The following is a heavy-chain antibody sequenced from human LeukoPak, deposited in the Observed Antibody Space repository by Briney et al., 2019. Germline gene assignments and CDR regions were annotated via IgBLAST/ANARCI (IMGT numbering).Heavy chain of an antibody. J-gene: IGHJ5*02. CDR1: GFTFSTYS. Sequence: GGSLRLSCAASGFTFSTYSMNWVRQAPGKGLEWVSCISSSSSYIYYADSVKGRFTISRDNAKNSLFLQMNSLRAEDTAVYYCARDKIVGELRYFDWPSEFDPWGQGTLVTVSS. CDR2: ISSSSSYI. CDR3: ARDKIVGELRYFDWPSEFDP. D-gene: IGHD3-9*01. V-gene: IGHV3-21*01.